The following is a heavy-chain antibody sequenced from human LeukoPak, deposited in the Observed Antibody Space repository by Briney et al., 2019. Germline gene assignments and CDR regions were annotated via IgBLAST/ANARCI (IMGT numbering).Heavy chain of an antibody. CDR2: ISSSSSYI. CDR1: GFTFSSYS. J-gene: IGHJ5*02. V-gene: IGHV3-21*04. D-gene: IGHD3-3*01. CDR3: AKVFGDYDFWSGPGPFDP. Sequence: GGSLRLSCAASGFTFSSYSMNWVRQAPGKGLEWVSSISSSSSYIYYADSVKGRFTISRDNAKNSLYLQMNSLRAEDTAVYYCAKVFGDYDFWSGPGPFDPWGQGTLVTVSS.